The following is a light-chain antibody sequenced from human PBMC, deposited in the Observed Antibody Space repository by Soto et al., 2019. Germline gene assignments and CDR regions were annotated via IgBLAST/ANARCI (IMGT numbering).Light chain of an antibody. V-gene: IGKV3-15*01. CDR2: GAS. Sequence: EIVLTQSPGTLSLSPGERATVSCRASQSVSSNLAWYQQKPGQAPRLLIYGASTRATGIPARFSGSGSGTEFTLTISSLQSEDFAVYYCQQYNNWPITFGQGTRLEI. J-gene: IGKJ5*01. CDR1: QSVSSN. CDR3: QQYNNWPIT.